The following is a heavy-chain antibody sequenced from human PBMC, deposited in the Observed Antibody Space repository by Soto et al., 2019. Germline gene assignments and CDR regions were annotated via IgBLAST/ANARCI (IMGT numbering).Heavy chain of an antibody. D-gene: IGHD6-13*01. CDR1: GFTISSYA. V-gene: IGHV3-23*01. CDR2: ISGSGGST. J-gene: IGHJ6*02. Sequence: EVQLLESGGGLVQPGGSLRLSCAASGFTISSYAMSWVRQAPGKGLEWVSAISGSGGSTYYADSVKGRFTISRDNSKNTMYRQMNSLRAEDTAVYYWPKDMGSSWYVSHYYGMDVWGQGTTVTVSS. CDR3: PKDMGSSWYVSHYYGMDV.